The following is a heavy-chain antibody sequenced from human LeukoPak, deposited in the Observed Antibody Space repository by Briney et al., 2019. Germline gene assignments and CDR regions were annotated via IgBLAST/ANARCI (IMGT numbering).Heavy chain of an antibody. CDR1: GDSVSSNSVT. D-gene: IGHD2-2*01. J-gene: IGHJ5*02. Sequence: QTLSLTCAISGDSVSSNSVTWNWIRQSPSRGLEWLGRTYYRSTWYNDYAVSVRGRITVNPDTSKNQFSLHLNSVTPEDTAVYYCARRLTQYDCFDPWGQGVLVTVSS. CDR3: ARRLTQYDCFDP. CDR2: TYYRSTWYN. V-gene: IGHV6-1*01.